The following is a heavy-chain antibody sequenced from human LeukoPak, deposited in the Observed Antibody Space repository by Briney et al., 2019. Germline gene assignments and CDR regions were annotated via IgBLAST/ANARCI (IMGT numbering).Heavy chain of an antibody. J-gene: IGHJ3*01. V-gene: IGHV1-2*02. CDR2: INPNSGGT. CDR3: ARDYFDSRGYSLGAFDV. D-gene: IGHD3-22*01. CDR1: GYTFTGYY. Sequence: ASVKVSCKASGYTFTGYYMYWVRQAPGQGLERMGWINPNSGGTNYAQKFQGRVTMTTDTSTSTVYMELRSLRSDDTAVYYCARDYFDSRGYSLGAFDVWGQGAMVTVSS.